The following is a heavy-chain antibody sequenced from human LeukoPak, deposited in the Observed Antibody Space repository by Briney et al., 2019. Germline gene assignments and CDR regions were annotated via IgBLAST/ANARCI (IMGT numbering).Heavy chain of an antibody. CDR3: ARSLGYCSSTSCYISYFDY. J-gene: IGHJ4*02. CDR2: INPNSGGT. CDR1: GYTFTGYY. V-gene: IGHV1-2*02. D-gene: IGHD2-2*02. Sequence: GASVKVSCKASGYTFTGYYMHWVRQAPGQGLEWMGLINPNSGGTNYAQKFQGSVTMTRDTSISTAYMELSRLRSDDTAVYYCARSLGYCSSTSCYISYFDYWGQGTLVTVSS.